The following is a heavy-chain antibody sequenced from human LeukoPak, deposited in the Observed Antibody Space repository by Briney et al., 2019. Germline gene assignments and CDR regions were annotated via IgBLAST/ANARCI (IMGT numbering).Heavy chain of an antibody. CDR3: AREVVVAARVVDWFDP. CDR1: GFTFDDYA. J-gene: IGHJ5*02. CDR2: ISWDGGRT. D-gene: IGHD2-15*01. Sequence: PGGSLRLSCAASGFTFDDYAMHWVRQAPGKGLEWVSLISWDGGRTYYADSVKGRFTISRDNSKNSLYLQMNSLRAEDTAVYYCAREVVVAARVVDWFDPWGQGTLVTVSS. V-gene: IGHV3-43D*03.